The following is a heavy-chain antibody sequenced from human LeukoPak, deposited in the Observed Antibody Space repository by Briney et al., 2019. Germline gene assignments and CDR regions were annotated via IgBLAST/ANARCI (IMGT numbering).Heavy chain of an antibody. V-gene: IGHV4-59*01. CDR1: GGSISNYY. Sequence: SETLSLTCTVSGGSISNYYWTWIRQPPGKGLEWIGYTHSSGSIHYSPSVRSRVTMSLDTSKNQFSLNLSSVTAADTAFYYCVRREGYSSSPLGSWGQGILVTVSS. J-gene: IGHJ5*02. CDR2: THSSGSI. D-gene: IGHD2-15*01. CDR3: VRREGYSSSPLGS.